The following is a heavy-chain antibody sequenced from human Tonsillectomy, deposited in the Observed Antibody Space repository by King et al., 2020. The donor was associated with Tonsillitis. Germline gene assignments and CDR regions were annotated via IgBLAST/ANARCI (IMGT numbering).Heavy chain of an antibody. CDR1: GFTFSSYA. Sequence: VQLVESGGGLVQPGGSLRLSCAASGFTFSSYAMSWVRQAPGKGLEWVSAISGSGGSTYYADSVKGRFTISRDNSKNTLYLQMNSLRAEDTAVYYCAKDMAGYQLLLGVLGYWGQGTLVTVSS. CDR2: ISGSGGST. V-gene: IGHV3-23*04. D-gene: IGHD2-2*01. J-gene: IGHJ4*02. CDR3: AKDMAGYQLLLGVLGY.